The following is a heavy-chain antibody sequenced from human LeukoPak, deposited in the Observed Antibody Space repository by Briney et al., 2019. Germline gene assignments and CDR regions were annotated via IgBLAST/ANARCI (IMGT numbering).Heavy chain of an antibody. Sequence: ASVKVSCKASGYTFTSYYMHWVRQAPGQGLEWMGWINTNTGNPTYAQGFTGRFVFSLDTSVSTAYLQISSLKAEDTAVYYCARDIDPLRFLEWLLSTDNWFDPWGQGTLVTVSS. CDR3: ARDIDPLRFLEWLLSTDNWFDP. V-gene: IGHV7-4-1*02. D-gene: IGHD3-3*01. CDR2: INTNTGNP. J-gene: IGHJ5*02. CDR1: GYTFTSYY.